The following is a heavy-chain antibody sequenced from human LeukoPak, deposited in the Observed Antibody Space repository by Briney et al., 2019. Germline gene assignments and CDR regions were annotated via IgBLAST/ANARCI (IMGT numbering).Heavy chain of an antibody. V-gene: IGHV4-34*01. CDR1: GGSFSGYY. CDR2: INHSGST. Sequence: SETLSLTCAVYGGSFSGYYWSWIRQPPGKGLEWIGEINHSGSTNYNPSLKSRVTISVDTSKNQFSLKLSSVTAADTAVYYCATTVGYCSGGSCYGWFDPWGQGALVTVSS. D-gene: IGHD2-15*01. CDR3: ATTVGYCSGGSCYGWFDP. J-gene: IGHJ5*02.